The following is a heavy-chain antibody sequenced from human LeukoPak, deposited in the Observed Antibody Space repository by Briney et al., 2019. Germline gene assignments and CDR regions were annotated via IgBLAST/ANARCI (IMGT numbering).Heavy chain of an antibody. V-gene: IGHV5-51*01. J-gene: IGHJ3*02. CDR3: AREAGRGDAFDI. D-gene: IGHD3-10*01. CDR2: IYPGDSDI. Sequence: KSLQISCKGSGYSFTSNWIGWVRQLPGKGLEWMGIIYPGDSDIRYSPSFQGQVTISADKSISTAYLQWSSLKASDTAMYYCAREAGRGDAFDIWGQGTMLSVSS. CDR1: GYSFTSNW.